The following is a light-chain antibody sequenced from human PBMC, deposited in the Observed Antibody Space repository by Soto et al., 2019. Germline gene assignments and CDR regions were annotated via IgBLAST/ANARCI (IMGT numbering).Light chain of an antibody. CDR3: QQYASTRWT. V-gene: IGKV3D-15*01. CDR1: QSVSTN. CDR2: DAS. Sequence: VMTQSPGTLSVSPGETATLSCGTSQSVSTNLAWYQQKPGQPPRLLIYDASTRATGIPARFRGSGSGTEFTLTISRLQPEDFAVYYCQQYASTRWTFDQGTKVDIK. J-gene: IGKJ1*01.